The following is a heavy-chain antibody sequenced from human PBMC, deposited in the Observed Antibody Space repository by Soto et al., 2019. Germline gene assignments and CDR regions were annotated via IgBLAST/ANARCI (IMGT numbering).Heavy chain of an antibody. V-gene: IGHV3-66*01. D-gene: IGHD6-13*01. CDR2: IYSGGST. Sequence: EVQLVESGGGLVQPGGSLRLSCAASGFTVSSNYMSWVRQAPGKGLEWVSVIYSGGSTYYADSVKGRFTISRDNSENTLYLQMNSLRAEDTAVYYCARVDSSSWYGGYYFDYWGQGTLVTVSS. J-gene: IGHJ4*02. CDR3: ARVDSSSWYGGYYFDY. CDR1: GFTVSSNY.